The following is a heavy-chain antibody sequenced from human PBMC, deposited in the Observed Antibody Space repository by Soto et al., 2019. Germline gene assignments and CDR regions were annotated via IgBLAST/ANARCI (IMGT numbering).Heavy chain of an antibody. D-gene: IGHD1-26*01. V-gene: IGHV3-23*01. Sequence: PGGSLRLSCAASGFTFSSYAMSWVRRAPGKGLEWVSAISGSGGSTYYADSVKGRFTISRDNSKNTLYLQMNSLRAEDTAVYYCAKIGSYFAASTGYYFDYWGQGTLVTVSS. CDR2: ISGSGGST. CDR1: GFTFSSYA. J-gene: IGHJ4*02. CDR3: AKIGSYFAASTGYYFDY.